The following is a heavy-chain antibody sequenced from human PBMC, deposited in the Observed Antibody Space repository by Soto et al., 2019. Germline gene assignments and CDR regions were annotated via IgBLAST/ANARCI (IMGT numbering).Heavy chain of an antibody. V-gene: IGHV3-30*18. CDR1: GFTFSSYG. J-gene: IGHJ4*02. D-gene: IGHD2-2*01. Sequence: QVQLVESGGGVVQPGRSLRLSCAASGFTFSSYGMHWVRQAPGKGLEWVAVISYDGSNKYYADSVKGRFTISRDNSKNTLYLQMNSLRAEDTAVYYCAKAGYCSSTSCPTLPTGFDYWGQGTLVTVSS. CDR3: AKAGYCSSTSCPTLPTGFDY. CDR2: ISYDGSNK.